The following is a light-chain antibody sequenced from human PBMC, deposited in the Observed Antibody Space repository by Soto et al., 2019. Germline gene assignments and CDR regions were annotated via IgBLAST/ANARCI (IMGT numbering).Light chain of an antibody. J-gene: IGKJ4*01. CDR1: QSVNNS. Sequence: EIVLTQSPATLSLSPGERATLSCRASQSVNNSLAWYQQKPGQAPRLLIYDASSRATDIPARFSGSGSGTDFTLTISSLEPEDFATYYCHQRSNWPLTFGGGTKVDIK. V-gene: IGKV3-11*01. CDR3: HQRSNWPLT. CDR2: DAS.